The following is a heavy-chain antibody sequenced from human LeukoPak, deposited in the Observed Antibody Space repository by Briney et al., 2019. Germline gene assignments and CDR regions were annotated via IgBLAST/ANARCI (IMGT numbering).Heavy chain of an antibody. V-gene: IGHV3-11*01. CDR3: ARDRTRGVLGVVDY. Sequence: GGSLRLSCAASGFTFSDYYMSWIRQAPGKGLEWVSYIRSSGSTIYYADSVKGRFTISRDNAKNSLYLQMNSLRAEDTAVYYCARDRTRGVLGVVDYWGQGTLVTVSS. D-gene: IGHD3-10*01. J-gene: IGHJ4*02. CDR1: GFTFSDYY. CDR2: IRSSGSTI.